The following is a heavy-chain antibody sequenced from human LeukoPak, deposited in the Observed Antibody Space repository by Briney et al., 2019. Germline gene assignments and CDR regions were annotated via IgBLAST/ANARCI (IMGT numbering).Heavy chain of an antibody. D-gene: IGHD6-19*01. J-gene: IGHJ4*02. CDR2: IYSGGST. CDR3: ARVRRYSSGWYGLYYFDY. Sequence: GGSLRLSCAASGFTVSSNYMSWVRQAPGKGLEWVSVIYSGGSTYYADSVKGRFTISRDNSKNTLYLQMNSLRAEDTAVYYCARVRRYSSGWYGLYYFDYWGQGTLVTVSS. V-gene: IGHV3-53*01. CDR1: GFTVSSNY.